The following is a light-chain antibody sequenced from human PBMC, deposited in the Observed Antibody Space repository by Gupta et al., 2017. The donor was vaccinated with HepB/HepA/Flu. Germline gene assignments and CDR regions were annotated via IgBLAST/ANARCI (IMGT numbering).Light chain of an antibody. Sequence: QSALTQPASVSGSPGQSITISCPGTTGDVGSYNLVSWDQQHTGKAHKLMIYEVNKRPAGVAYRFAGSKSGSTASLTISGLQAEDDADYYCCSYAGSSTLVFGGGTKLNVL. V-gene: IGLV2-23*02. CDR2: EVN. J-gene: IGLJ3*02. CDR1: TGDVGSYNL. CDR3: CSYAGSSTLV.